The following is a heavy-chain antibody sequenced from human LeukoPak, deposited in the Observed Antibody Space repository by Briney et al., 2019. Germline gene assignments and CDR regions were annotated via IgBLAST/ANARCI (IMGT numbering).Heavy chain of an antibody. CDR2: INHSGST. V-gene: IGHV4-34*01. J-gene: IGHJ4*02. CDR1: GGSFSGYY. Sequence: SETLSLTCAVYGGSFSGYYWSWIRQPPGKGLEWIGEINHSGSTNYNPSLKSRVTISVDTSKNQFSLKLSSVTAADTAVYYCARVGATTGELIDYWGQGTLVTVSS. D-gene: IGHD1-26*01. CDR3: ARVGATTGELIDY.